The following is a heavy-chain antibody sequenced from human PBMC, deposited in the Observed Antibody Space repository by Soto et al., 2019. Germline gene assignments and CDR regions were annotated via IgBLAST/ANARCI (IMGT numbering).Heavy chain of an antibody. CDR3: ARRQIPPPTRGAANARGGMDV. CDR2: IWNDGSNS. V-gene: IGHV3-33*01. J-gene: IGHJ6*02. CDR1: GFTFNNYG. D-gene: IGHD6-13*01. Sequence: QVQLVESGGGVVQPGRALRLSCSASGFTFNNYGMHWVRQAPGKGLEWLAVIWNDGSNSSYANSVKGRLTISRDNSKNTLYLQMSSLRAEDADVYYCARRQIPPPTRGAANARGGMDVWGQGTTVTVSS.